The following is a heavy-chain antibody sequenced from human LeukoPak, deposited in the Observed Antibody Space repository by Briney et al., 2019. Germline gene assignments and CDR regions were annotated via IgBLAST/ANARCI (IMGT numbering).Heavy chain of an antibody. CDR1: GYTFTSYG. CDR2: ISAYSGNT. D-gene: IGHD2-2*02. Sequence: ASVKVSCKASGYTFTSYGISWVRQAPGQGLEWMGWISAYSGNTNYAQKLQGRVTMTTDTSTSTAYMELRSLRSDDTAVYYCAREECRSTSCYKEWFDPWGQGTLVTVSS. J-gene: IGHJ5*02. V-gene: IGHV1-18*01. CDR3: AREECRSTSCYKEWFDP.